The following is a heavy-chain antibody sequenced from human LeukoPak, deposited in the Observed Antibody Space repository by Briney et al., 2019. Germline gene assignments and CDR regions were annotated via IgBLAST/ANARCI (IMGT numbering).Heavy chain of an antibody. V-gene: IGHV3-30*18. J-gene: IGHJ2*01. D-gene: IGHD3-22*01. CDR1: GFTLSSYG. Sequence: GGSLRLSCAASGFTLSSYGMHWVRQAPGKGLERVAVVSYDGSNKYYADSVKGRFTISRDNSKNTLYLQMNSLRAEDTAVYYCAKGYYDSSGYWYFDLWGRGTLVTVSS. CDR2: VSYDGSNK. CDR3: AKGYYDSSGYWYFDL.